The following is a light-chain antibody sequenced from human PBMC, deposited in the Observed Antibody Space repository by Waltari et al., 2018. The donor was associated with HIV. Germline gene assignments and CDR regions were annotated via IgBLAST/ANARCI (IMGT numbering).Light chain of an antibody. CDR2: WAA. Sequence: DIVMTQSPDYLAVSLGERATINCKSSQSVFLDSNQTNSLAWYQRKPGQPPKLLIRWAATREFGVTDGFSCSGSGTDCTLTISSLQAEDVAIYFCQQYYSNPLTFGGGTKVEIK. CDR1: QSVFLDSNQTNS. J-gene: IGKJ4*02. CDR3: QQYYSNPLT. V-gene: IGKV4-1*01.